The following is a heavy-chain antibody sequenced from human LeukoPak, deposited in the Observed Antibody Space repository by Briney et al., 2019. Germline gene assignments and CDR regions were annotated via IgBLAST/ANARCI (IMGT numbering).Heavy chain of an antibody. V-gene: IGHV3-21*03. J-gene: IGHJ3*02. D-gene: IGHD1-26*01. CDR3: TTVSFGGSYFGDAFDI. CDR2: ISSSSSYI. CDR1: GFTFSSYS. Sequence: GGSLRLSCAASGFTFSSYSMNWVRQAPGKGLEWVSSISSSSSYIYYADSVKGRFTISRDNAMNSLYLQMNSLKTEDTAVYYCTTVSFGGSYFGDAFDIWGQGTMVTVSS.